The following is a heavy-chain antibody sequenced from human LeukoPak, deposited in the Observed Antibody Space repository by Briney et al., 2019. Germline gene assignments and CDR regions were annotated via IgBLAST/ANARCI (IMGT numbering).Heavy chain of an antibody. CDR3: AKDINYDSSGYFIDY. V-gene: IGHV3-33*06. D-gene: IGHD3-22*01. Sequence: GRSLRLSCAASGFTFSGYGMHWVRQAPGKGLEWVAVIWYDGSNKYYADSVKGRFTISRGNSKNTLYLQMHSLRAEDTAVYYCAKDINYDSSGYFIDYWGQGTLVTVSS. CDR2: IWYDGSNK. CDR1: GFTFSGYG. J-gene: IGHJ4*02.